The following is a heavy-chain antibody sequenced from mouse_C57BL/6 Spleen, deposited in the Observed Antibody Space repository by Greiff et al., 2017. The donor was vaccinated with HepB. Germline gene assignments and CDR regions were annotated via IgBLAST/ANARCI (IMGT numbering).Heavy chain of an antibody. CDR2: IDPSDSYT. J-gene: IGHJ1*03. Sequence: QVHVKQPGAELVMPGASVKLSCKASGYTFTSYWMHWVKQRPGQGLEWIGEIDPSDSYTNYNQKFKGKSTLTVDKSSSTAYMQLSSLTSEDSAVYYCARRKVIPGYFDVWGTGTTVTVSS. CDR3: ARRKVIPGYFDV. D-gene: IGHD1-3*01. CDR1: GYTFTSYW. V-gene: IGHV1-69*01.